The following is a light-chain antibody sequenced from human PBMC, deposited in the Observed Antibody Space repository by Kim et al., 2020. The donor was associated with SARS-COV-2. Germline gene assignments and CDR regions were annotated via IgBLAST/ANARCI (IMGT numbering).Light chain of an antibody. CDR2: DAF. CDR3: QQYDNWPRT. Sequence: EIVMTQSPATLSVSPGERVTLSCRASQRVSSKLAWYQQKPGQAPRLLIYDAFTRATGIPARFSGSWSGTEFALTISSLQSEDFAVYYCQQYDNWPRTFGQGTKVDIK. CDR1: QRVSSK. J-gene: IGKJ1*01. V-gene: IGKV3-15*01.